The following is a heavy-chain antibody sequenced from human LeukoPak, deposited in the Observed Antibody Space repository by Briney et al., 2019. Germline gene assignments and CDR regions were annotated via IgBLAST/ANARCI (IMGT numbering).Heavy chain of an antibody. Sequence: GGSLRLSCVGSGLILNDHAMHWVRQVPGKGLEWVSGIGWDSGRIGHADSVKGRFTTSRDNAKNSLYLQMNSLRAEDTALYYCAKDSSGWPGRSDFDYWGQGTLVTVSS. CDR1: GLILNDHA. CDR2: IGWDSGRI. CDR3: AKDSSGWPGRSDFDY. D-gene: IGHD6-19*01. V-gene: IGHV3-9*01. J-gene: IGHJ4*02.